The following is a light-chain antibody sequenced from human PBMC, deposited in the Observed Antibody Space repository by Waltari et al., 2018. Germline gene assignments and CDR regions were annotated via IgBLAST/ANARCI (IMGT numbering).Light chain of an antibody. J-gene: IGKJ5*01. Sequence: EVVMTQSPATLSVSPGERATLPCRAGHGINDTLAWYQQKPGQAPRLLIYGTFTKATGIPARFTGSGSGTEFTLTINSLQSEDSAVYYCQQYNRWPPITFGQGTRLEIK. CDR3: QQYNRWPPIT. V-gene: IGKV3-15*01. CDR2: GTF. CDR1: HGINDT.